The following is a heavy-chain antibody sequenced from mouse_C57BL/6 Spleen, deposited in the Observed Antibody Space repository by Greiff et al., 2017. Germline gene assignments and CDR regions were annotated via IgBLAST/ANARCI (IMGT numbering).Heavy chain of an antibody. CDR2: IYPGDGDT. J-gene: IGHJ1*03. CDR1: GYAFSSYW. CDR3: ARQTVVATRYFDV. Sequence: VQLQESGAELVKPGASVKISCKASGYAFSSYWMHWVKQRPGKGLEWIGQIYPGDGDTNYNGKFKGKATLTADKSSSTAYMQLSSLTSEDSAVYFCARQTVVATRYFDVWGTGTTVTVSS. D-gene: IGHD1-1*01. V-gene: IGHV1-80*01.